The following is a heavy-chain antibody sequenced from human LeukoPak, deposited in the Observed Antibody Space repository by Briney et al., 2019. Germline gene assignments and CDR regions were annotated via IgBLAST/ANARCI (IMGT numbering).Heavy chain of an antibody. Sequence: GASVKVSCKASGGTFSSYGISWVRQAPGQGLEWMGWISAYNGNTNYAQKLQGRVTMTTDTSTSTAYMELRSLRSDDTAVYYCARSIAAAVFDPWGQGTLVTVSS. D-gene: IGHD6-13*01. CDR3: ARSIAAAVFDP. V-gene: IGHV1-18*01. CDR1: GGTFSSYG. J-gene: IGHJ5*02. CDR2: ISAYNGNT.